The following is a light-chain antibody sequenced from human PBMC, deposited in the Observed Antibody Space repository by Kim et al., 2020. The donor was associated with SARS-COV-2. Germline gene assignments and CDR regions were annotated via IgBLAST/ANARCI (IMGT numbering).Light chain of an antibody. CDR1: PSSMESHT. Sequence: GQRLPRYCSGSPSSMESHTVNWYQQLRGTAPRLPNHRHCRRPSGVRDRFSGSKAGTSASLAVRGLQSEDEADCHCAAWDDTLKGVVFGGGTQLTVL. V-gene: IGLV1-44*01. CDR3: AAWDDTLKGVV. J-gene: IGLJ2*01. CDR2: RHC.